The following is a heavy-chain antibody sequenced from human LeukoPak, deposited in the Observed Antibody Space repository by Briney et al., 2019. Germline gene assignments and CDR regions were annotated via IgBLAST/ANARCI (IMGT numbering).Heavy chain of an antibody. CDR1: GFAFSSYA. D-gene: IGHD5-24*01. CDR2: ISGSGGST. CDR3: AKDRQRWLQWYFDY. V-gene: IGHV3-23*01. Sequence: GGSLRLSCAASGFAFSSYAMSWVRQAPGKGLEWVSAISGSGGSTYYADSVKGRFTISRDNSKNTLYLQMNSLRAEDTAVYYCAKDRQRWLQWYFDYWGQGTLVTVSS. J-gene: IGHJ4*02.